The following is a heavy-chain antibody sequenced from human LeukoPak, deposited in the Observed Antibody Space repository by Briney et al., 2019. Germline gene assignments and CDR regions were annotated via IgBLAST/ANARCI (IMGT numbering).Heavy chain of an antibody. Sequence: RASVKVSCKASGGTFSSYAISWVRQAPGQGLVWMGRITPILGIANYAQKFQGRVTITADKSTSTAYMELSSLRSEDTAVYYCARDLGLAAAGTGDYWGQGTLVTVSS. CDR2: ITPILGIA. D-gene: IGHD6-13*01. CDR3: ARDLGLAAAGTGDY. J-gene: IGHJ4*02. CDR1: GGTFSSYA. V-gene: IGHV1-69*04.